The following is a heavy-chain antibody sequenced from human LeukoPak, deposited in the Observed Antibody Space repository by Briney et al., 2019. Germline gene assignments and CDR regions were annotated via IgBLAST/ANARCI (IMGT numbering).Heavy chain of an antibody. CDR2: INSGSGDT. J-gene: IGHJ4*02. Sequence: ASVKVSCNASGFTFTDYHMHWVRQAPGQGLEWMGWINSGSGDTNYAQKFQGRVTVTRDTSIRTTYMELGNLRSDDTAVYYCVREARATADFWGQGTLVTVSS. D-gene: IGHD1-26*01. CDR3: VREARATADF. V-gene: IGHV1-2*02. CDR1: GFTFTDYH.